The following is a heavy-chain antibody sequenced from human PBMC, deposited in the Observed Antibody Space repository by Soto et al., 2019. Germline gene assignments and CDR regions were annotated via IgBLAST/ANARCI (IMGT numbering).Heavy chain of an antibody. CDR1: GFTFSSYG. CDR3: AKIDGYSSSWYSPGLYYYYGMDV. V-gene: IGHV3-30*18. CDR2: ISYDGSNK. Sequence: GGSLRLSCAASGFTFSSYGMHWVRQAPGKGLEWVAVISYDGSNKYYADSVKGRFTISRDNSKNTLYLQMNSLRAEDTAVYYCAKIDGYSSSWYSPGLYYYYGMDVWGQGTTVTVS. J-gene: IGHJ6*02. D-gene: IGHD6-13*01.